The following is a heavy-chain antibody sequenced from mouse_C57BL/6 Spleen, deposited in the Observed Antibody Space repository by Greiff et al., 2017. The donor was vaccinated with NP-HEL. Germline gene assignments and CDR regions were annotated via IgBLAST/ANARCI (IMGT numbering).Heavy chain of an antibody. D-gene: IGHD1-1*01. CDR2: INYDGSST. V-gene: IGHV5-16*01. J-gene: IGHJ2*01. CDR1: GFTFSDYY. CDR3: ARAVVGYFDY. Sequence: EVKLVESEGGLVQPGSSMKLSCTASGFTFSDYYMAWVRQVPEKGLEWVANINYDGSSTYYLDSLKSRFIISRDNAKNILYLQMSSLKSEDTATYYCARAVVGYFDYWGQGTTLTVSS.